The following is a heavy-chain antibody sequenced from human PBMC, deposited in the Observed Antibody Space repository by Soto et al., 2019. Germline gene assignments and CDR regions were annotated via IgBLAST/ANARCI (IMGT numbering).Heavy chain of an antibody. CDR2: SRNRVNSHTT. V-gene: IGHV3-72*01. D-gene: IGHD1-26*01. J-gene: IGHJ6*01. CDR1: GFTFSDHY. CDR3: TRGLLGGAPSYTFHGMDV. Sequence: EVQLVESGGGLVQPGGSLRLSCAASGFTFSDHYMDWVRQAPGKGLEWVARSRNRVNSHTTEYAASVKVRFTSSRDESKSSLYLQMNSLQIEDTAVYYCTRGLLGGAPSYTFHGMDVWGQGTTVTVSS.